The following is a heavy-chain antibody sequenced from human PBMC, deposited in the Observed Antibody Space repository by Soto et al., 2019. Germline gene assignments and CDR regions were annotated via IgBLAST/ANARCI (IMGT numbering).Heavy chain of an antibody. CDR3: ARVALGYDYAEV. J-gene: IGHJ6*02. Sequence: ASVKVSCKTSGFMFTSSAVQWVRQARGQRLEWIGWLVVGSGNTHYAQHFQERVTLTRDMSTGTAYMELSSLRSEDTAVYYCARVALGYDYAEVWGQGTTVTVSS. CDR2: LVVGSGNT. D-gene: IGHD4-17*01. V-gene: IGHV1-58*01. CDR1: GFMFTSSA.